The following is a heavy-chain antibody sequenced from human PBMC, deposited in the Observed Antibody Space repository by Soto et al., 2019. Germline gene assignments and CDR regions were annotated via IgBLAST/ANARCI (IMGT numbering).Heavy chain of an antibody. V-gene: IGHV3-9*01. D-gene: IGHD3-3*01. CDR1: GFTFDDYA. J-gene: IGHJ4*02. Sequence: EVQLVESGGGLVQPGRSLRLSCAASGFTFDDYAMHWVRQAPGKGLEWVSGISWNSGSIGYADAVKGRFTISRDNAKNSLYLQMNSLRAEDTALYYCASWGTIFGVVRSQNKYYFDYWGQGTLVTVSS. CDR3: ASWGTIFGVVRSQNKYYFDY. CDR2: ISWNSGSI.